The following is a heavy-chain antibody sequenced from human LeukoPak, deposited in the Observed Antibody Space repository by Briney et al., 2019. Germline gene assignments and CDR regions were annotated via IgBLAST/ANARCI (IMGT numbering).Heavy chain of an antibody. D-gene: IGHD2-15*01. J-gene: IGHJ3*02. V-gene: IGHV4-59*11. Sequence: PSETLSLTCTVSGGSISSHYWSWIRQPPGKGLEWIGYIYYSGSTNYNPSLKSRVTISVDTSKNQFSLKLSSVTAADTAVYYCARGGYSDAFDIWGQGTMVTVSS. CDR3: ARGGYSDAFDI. CDR1: GGSISSHY. CDR2: IYYSGST.